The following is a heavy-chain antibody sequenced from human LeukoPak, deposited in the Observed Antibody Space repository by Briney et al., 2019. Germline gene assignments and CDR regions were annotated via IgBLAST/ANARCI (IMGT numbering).Heavy chain of an antibody. CDR1: GYTFTDHY. Sequence: ASVKVSCKASGYTFTDHYMHWVRQAPGQGLEWMGWINPNSGGTNYAQKFQGRVTMTRDTSISTAYMELLRLRSDDTAVYYCARSKAYSYGLFYWGQGTLVTVSS. J-gene: IGHJ4*02. V-gene: IGHV1-2*02. CDR2: INPNSGGT. CDR3: ARSKAYSYGLFY. D-gene: IGHD5-18*01.